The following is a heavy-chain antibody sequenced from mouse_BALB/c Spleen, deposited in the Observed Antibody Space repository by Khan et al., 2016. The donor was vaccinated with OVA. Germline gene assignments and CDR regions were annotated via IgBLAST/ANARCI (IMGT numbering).Heavy chain of an antibody. D-gene: IGHD2-14*01. Sequence: QVQLQQSGPELARPGASVKMSCKASGYTFTSYTIHWIKKRPGQGLEWIGYINPSNGYTNYNQKFKDKATLTTDNSSTTAYLQLSSLTSDDYADYNGVRDGAYHRNDGWFAYWGQGTLVTVSA. V-gene: IGHV1-4*01. CDR1: GYTFTSYT. CDR2: INPSNGYT. J-gene: IGHJ3*01. CDR3: VRDGAYHRNDGWFAY.